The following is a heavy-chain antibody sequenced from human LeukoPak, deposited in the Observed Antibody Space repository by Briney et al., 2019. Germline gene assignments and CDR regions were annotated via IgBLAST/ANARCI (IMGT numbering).Heavy chain of an antibody. CDR1: GFTFSSYA. CDR3: ARAIGYCTNGVCYGFDP. D-gene: IGHD2-8*01. V-gene: IGHV3-30*04. CDR2: ISYDGSNK. J-gene: IGHJ5*02. Sequence: GGSLRLSCAASGFTFSSYAMHWVRQAPGKGLEWVAVISYDGSNKYYADSVKGRFTISRDNSKNTLYLQMNSLRAEDTAVYYCARAIGYCTNGVCYGFDPWGQGTLVTVSS.